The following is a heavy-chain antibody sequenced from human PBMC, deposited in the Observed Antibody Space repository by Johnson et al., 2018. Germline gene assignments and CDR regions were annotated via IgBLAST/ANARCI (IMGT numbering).Heavy chain of an antibody. Sequence: EVQLLETGGGLVQPGGSLRLSCAASGFTFSSYWMYWVRQAPGKGLVWVSRIKSDGSDTSYADSVKGRFTISRDNAKNTLYLQMNSLRAEDTAVYYCAKEYDFWSGYYRDYYYYGMDVWGQGTTVTVSS. CDR1: GFTFSSYW. D-gene: IGHD3-3*01. CDR2: IKSDGSDT. V-gene: IGHV3-74*01. J-gene: IGHJ6*02. CDR3: AKEYDFWSGYYRDYYYYGMDV.